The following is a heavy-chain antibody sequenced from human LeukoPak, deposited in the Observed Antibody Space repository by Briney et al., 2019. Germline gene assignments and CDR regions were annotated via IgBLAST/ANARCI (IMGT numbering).Heavy chain of an antibody. CDR1: GGSISSSNW. J-gene: IGHJ3*02. V-gene: IGHV4-4*02. Sequence: SETLSLTCAVSGGSISSSNWWSWVRQPPGKGLEWIGEINHGGSTNYNPSLKRRVTMSVDTSKNQFSLKLSSVTAADTAVYYSARDHLPVLRYFDWLMRGSTNAFDIWGQGTMVTISS. CDR2: INHGGST. D-gene: IGHD3-9*01. CDR3: ARDHLPVLRYFDWLMRGSTNAFDI.